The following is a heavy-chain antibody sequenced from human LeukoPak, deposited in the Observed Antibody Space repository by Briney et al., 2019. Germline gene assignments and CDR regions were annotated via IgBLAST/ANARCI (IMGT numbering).Heavy chain of an antibody. CDR2: IYYSGST. Sequence: SETLSLTCTVSGGSISSYYWSWIRQPPGKGLEWIGYIYYSGSTNYNPSLKSRVTISVDTSKNQFPLKLSSVTAADTAVYYCARMPFRNYYDSSGYYRLSDWFDPWGQGTLVTVSS. V-gene: IGHV4-59*12. D-gene: IGHD3-22*01. J-gene: IGHJ5*02. CDR3: ARMPFRNYYDSSGYYRLSDWFDP. CDR1: GGSISSYY.